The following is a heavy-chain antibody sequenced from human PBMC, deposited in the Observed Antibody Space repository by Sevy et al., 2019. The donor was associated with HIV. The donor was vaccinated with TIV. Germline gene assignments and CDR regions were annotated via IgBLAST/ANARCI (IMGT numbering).Heavy chain of an antibody. CDR2: INHSGGT. V-gene: IGHV4-34*01. D-gene: IGHD2-15*01. J-gene: IGHJ3*02. CDR1: GGSFSGYY. Sequence: SETLSLTCAVYGGSFSGYYWSWIRQPPGKGREWIGEINHSGGTNYNPSLKSRVTISVDTSKTQFSLKLNSVSAADTAVYYCARHCTGSSCSHAFDIWGQGTMVTVSS. CDR3: ARHCTGSSCSHAFDI.